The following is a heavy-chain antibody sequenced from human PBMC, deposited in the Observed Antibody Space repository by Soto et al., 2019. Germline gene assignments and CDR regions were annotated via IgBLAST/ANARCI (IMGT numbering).Heavy chain of an antibody. Sequence: KGLEWIGYIYYSGSTNYNPSLKSRVTISVDTSKNQFSLKLSSVTAADTAVYYCARETYVVPAAMVTGYEIFDYWGQGTLVTVSS. J-gene: IGHJ4*02. CDR2: IYYSGST. CDR3: ARETYVVPAAMVTGYEIFDY. V-gene: IGHV4-59*01. D-gene: IGHD2-2*01.